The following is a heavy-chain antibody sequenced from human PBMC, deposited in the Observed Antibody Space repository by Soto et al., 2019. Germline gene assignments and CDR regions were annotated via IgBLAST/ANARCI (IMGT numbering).Heavy chain of an antibody. CDR2: MYHSGST. Sequence: QLQLQESGSGLVKPSQTLSLTCAVSGGSISSGGYSWGWIRQPPGKGLEWIGYMYHSGSTYYNPSLKSRVTISVDRSKNQFSLKLSSVTAADTAVYYCARAIGWFGELLGGYYFDYWGQGTLVTVSS. CDR3: ARAIGWFGELLGGYYFDY. D-gene: IGHD3-10*01. CDR1: GGSISSGGYS. V-gene: IGHV4-30-2*01. J-gene: IGHJ4*02.